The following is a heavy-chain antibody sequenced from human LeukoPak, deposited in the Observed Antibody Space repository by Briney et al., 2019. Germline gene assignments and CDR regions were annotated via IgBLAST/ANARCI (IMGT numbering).Heavy chain of an antibody. D-gene: IGHD2-8*01. CDR2: IYLGGST. J-gene: IGHJ4*02. CDR3: ARNGGFYQDY. V-gene: IGHV4-4*02. CDR1: NGAISSRDW. Sequence: PSETLSLTCVVSNGAISSRDWWSWVRQPQGKGLEWIGEIYLGGSTNYNPSLRSRATMSVDKSKNRFSLNLSSVTAADTAMYYCARNGGFYQDYWGQGTLVTVSS.